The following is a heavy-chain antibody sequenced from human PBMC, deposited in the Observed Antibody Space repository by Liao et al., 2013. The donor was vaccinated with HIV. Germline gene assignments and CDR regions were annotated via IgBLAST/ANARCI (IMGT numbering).Heavy chain of an antibody. Sequence: QVQLQESGPGLVKPSETLSLTCTVSGASISSYYWNWIRQPAGKGLEWIGHIYASGNTNYNPSLKSRVTMSVDTSRNQFSLRLSSVTAADTAVYYCARGKQLDGYYYMDVWGKGTTVTVSS. CDR2: IYASGNT. D-gene: IGHD6-13*01. CDR3: ARGKQLDGYYYMDV. CDR1: GASISSYY. J-gene: IGHJ6*03. V-gene: IGHV4-4*07.